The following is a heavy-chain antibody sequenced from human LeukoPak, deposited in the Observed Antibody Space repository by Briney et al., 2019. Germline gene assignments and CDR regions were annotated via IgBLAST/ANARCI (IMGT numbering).Heavy chain of an antibody. Sequence: VASVKVSCKASGYTFTSYDINWVRQATGQGLEWMGWMNPNSGNTGYAQKFQGRVTMTRDTSISAAYMELSRLRSDDTAVYYCARKYYDSSGYYYVDAFDIWGQGTMVTVSS. CDR2: MNPNSGNT. V-gene: IGHV1-8*02. D-gene: IGHD3-22*01. J-gene: IGHJ3*02. CDR3: ARKYYDSSGYYYVDAFDI. CDR1: GYTFTSYD.